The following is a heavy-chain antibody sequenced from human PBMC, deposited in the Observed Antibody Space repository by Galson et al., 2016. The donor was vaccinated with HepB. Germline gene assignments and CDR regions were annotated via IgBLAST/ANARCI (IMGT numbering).Heavy chain of an antibody. V-gene: IGHV3-11*01. CDR3: ARVAGEPEGDYYYYYGMDV. Sequence: SLRLSCAASGFIFSDYYMSWIRQAPGKGLEWVSYISSSGSTIHYADSVKGRFTISRDNAKKSLYLQVDSLRAEDTAVYYCARVAGEPEGDYYYYYGMDVWGQGTTVTVSS. CDR2: ISSSGSTI. CDR1: GFIFSDYY. J-gene: IGHJ6*02. D-gene: IGHD3-16*01.